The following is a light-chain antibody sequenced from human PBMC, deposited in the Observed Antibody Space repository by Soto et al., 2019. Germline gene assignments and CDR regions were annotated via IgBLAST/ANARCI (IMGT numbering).Light chain of an antibody. J-gene: IGKJ1*01. Sequence: IQMTQSPYTLSASVGDMVTITCLGSQAIRRWLPWYQQKPGKAPKLLIYAASSLQSGVPSRFSGSGSGTEFTLTISSLQPEDFATYYCQHYNVYPWTFGQVTKVDIK. V-gene: IGKV1-5*03. CDR2: AAS. CDR1: QAIRRW. CDR3: QHYNVYPWT.